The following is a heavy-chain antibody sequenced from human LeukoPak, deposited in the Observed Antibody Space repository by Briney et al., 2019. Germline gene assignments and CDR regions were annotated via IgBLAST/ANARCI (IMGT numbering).Heavy chain of an antibody. CDR3: YPWLRTDTAMGRGVDY. J-gene: IGHJ4*02. Sequence: SETLSLTCTVSGGSISSSSYYWGWIRQPPGKGLEWIGSIYYSGSTYYNPSLKSRVTISVDTSKNQFSLKLSSVTAADTAVYYCYPWLRTDTAMGRGVDYWGQGTLVTVSS. CDR2: IYYSGST. D-gene: IGHD5-18*01. V-gene: IGHV4-39*01. CDR1: GGSISSSSYY.